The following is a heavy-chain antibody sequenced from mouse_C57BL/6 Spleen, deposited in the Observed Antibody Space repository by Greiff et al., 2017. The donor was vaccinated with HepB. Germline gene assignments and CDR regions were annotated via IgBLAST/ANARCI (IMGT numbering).Heavy chain of an antibody. J-gene: IGHJ4*01. Sequence: QVQLKQPGTELVKPGASVKLSCKASGYTFTSYWMHWVKQRPGQGLEWIGNINPSNGGTNYNEKFKSKATLTVDKSSSTAYMQLSSLTSEDSAVYYCAREDTTVVDAMDYWGQGTSVTVSS. V-gene: IGHV1-53*01. CDR2: INPSNGGT. D-gene: IGHD1-1*01. CDR1: GYTFTSYW. CDR3: AREDTTVVDAMDY.